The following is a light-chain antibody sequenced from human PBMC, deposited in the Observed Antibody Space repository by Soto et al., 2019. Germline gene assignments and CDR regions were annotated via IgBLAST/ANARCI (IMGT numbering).Light chain of an antibody. J-gene: IGKJ4*01. Sequence: EIVMTQSPSTLSVSPGGRATLSCRASQSLSGYLAWYQQKPGQAPRLLIYDASHRATGIPARFTGSGSGTDFTLTISRLEPEDFAVYYCQDRGNWPLFTFGGGTKVDIK. CDR3: QDRGNWPLFT. CDR2: DAS. V-gene: IGKV3-11*01. CDR1: QSLSGY.